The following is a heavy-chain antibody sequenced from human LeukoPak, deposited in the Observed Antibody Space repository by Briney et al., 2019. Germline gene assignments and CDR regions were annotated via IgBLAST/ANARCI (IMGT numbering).Heavy chain of an antibody. CDR3: ARVGGITLALAPSPFPDYNYYYMDV. D-gene: IGHD3-10*01. CDR2: ISSSSSYI. CDR1: GFTFSSYS. V-gene: IGHV3-21*01. Sequence: GGSLRLSCAASGFTFSSYSMNWVRQAPGKGLEWVSSISSSSSYIYYTDSVKGRYTISRDNAKKSLYLQMNSLRAEDTAVYYCARVGGITLALAPSPFPDYNYYYMDVWGKGTTVTVSS. J-gene: IGHJ6*03.